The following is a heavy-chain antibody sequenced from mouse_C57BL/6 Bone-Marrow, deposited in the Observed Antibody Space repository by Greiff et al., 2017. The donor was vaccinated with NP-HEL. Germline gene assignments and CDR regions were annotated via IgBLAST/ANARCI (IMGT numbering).Heavy chain of an antibody. CDR1: GYTFTSYW. Sequence: VQLQQPGAELVKPGASVKLSCKASGYTFTSYWMHWVKQRPGQGLEWIGMIHPNSGSTNYNEKFKSKATLTVDKSSSTAYMQLSSLTSEDSSVYNCARGAQAKGAMDYWGQGTSVTVSS. V-gene: IGHV1-64*01. J-gene: IGHJ4*01. CDR2: IHPNSGST. D-gene: IGHD3-2*02. CDR3: ARGAQAKGAMDY.